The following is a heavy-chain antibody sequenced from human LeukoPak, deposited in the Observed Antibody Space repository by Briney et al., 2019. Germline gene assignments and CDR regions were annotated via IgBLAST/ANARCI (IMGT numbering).Heavy chain of an antibody. CDR2: FDPEDGET. CDR1: GYTLTELS. Sequence: GASVKVSCKVSGYTLTELSMHWMRQAPGKGLEWMGGFDPEDGETIYAQKFQGRVTITADESTSTAYMELSRLRFEDTAVYYCARQGYTNNLGGYFGDKDDGFDLWGQGTMVTVSS. V-gene: IGHV1-24*01. CDR3: ARQGYTNNLGGYFGDKDDGFDL. J-gene: IGHJ3*01. D-gene: IGHD3-9*01.